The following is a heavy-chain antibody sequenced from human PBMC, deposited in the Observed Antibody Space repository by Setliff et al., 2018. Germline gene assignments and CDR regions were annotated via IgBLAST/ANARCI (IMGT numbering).Heavy chain of an antibody. CDR3: ASGKGVAAFDM. V-gene: IGHV3-7*01. Sequence: GGSLRLSCAASGFTFSSYWMSWVRQAPGKGLEWVANIKQDGSENYYVDSVKGRFTISRDNAKNSRSLQMNSLRAGDSAVYYCASGKGVAAFDMWGQGTMVTVSS. CDR2: IKQDGSEN. D-gene: IGHD3-10*01. CDR1: GFTFSSYW. J-gene: IGHJ3*02.